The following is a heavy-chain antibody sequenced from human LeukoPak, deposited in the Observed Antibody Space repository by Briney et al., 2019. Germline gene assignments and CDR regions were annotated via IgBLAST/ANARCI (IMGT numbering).Heavy chain of an antibody. D-gene: IGHD6-13*01. CDR2: INPNSGGT. V-gene: IGHV1-2*02. CDR3: ARALSSSSWYPGEDYFDY. J-gene: IGHJ4*02. Sequence: GAPVKVSCKASGYTFTGYYMHWVRQAPGQGLESMGWINPNSGGTNYAPKLQGRVTMTTDTSTSTAYMELRSLRSDDTAVYYCARALSSSSWYPGEDYFDYWGQGTLVTVSS. CDR1: GYTFTGYY.